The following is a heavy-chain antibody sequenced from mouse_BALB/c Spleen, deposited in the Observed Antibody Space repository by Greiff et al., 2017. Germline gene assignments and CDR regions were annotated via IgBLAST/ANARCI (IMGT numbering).Heavy chain of an antibody. CDR1: GYTFTSYV. D-gene: IGHD1-1*01. V-gene: IGHV1-37*01. J-gene: IGHJ1*01. CDR3: GRYYYGSSYGYFDV. CDR2: INPYNGDT. Sequence: VQLKESGPELVKPGASVKMSCKASGYTFTSYVMNWVKQSHGKSLEWIGRINPYNGDTFYNQKFKGKATLTVDKSSSTAHMELLSLTSEDSAVYYCGRYYYGSSYGYFDVWGAGTTVTVSS.